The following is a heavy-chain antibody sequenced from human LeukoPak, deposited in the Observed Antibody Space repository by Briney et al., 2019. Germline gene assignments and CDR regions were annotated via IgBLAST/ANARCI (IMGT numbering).Heavy chain of an antibody. V-gene: IGHV1-69*04. CDR3: ARDRDYYDSSGYSDKSDY. Sequence: SVKVSCKASGGTFSSYAISWVRQAPGQGLEWMGRIIPILGIANYAQKFQGRVTITADKSTSTAYMELSSLRSGDTAVYYCARDRDYYDSSGYSDKSDYWGQGTLVTVSS. D-gene: IGHD3-22*01. CDR2: IIPILGIA. CDR1: GGTFSSYA. J-gene: IGHJ4*02.